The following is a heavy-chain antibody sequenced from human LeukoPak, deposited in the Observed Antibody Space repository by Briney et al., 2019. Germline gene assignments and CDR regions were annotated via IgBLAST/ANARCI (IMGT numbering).Heavy chain of an antibody. CDR2: ISYDGSNK. J-gene: IGHJ3*02. Sequence: PGGSLRLSCAASGFTFSSYAMHWVRQAPGKGLEWVAVISYDGSNKYYADSVKGRFTISRDNSKNTLYLQMNSLRAEDTAVYYCARGYYYDSSGYYDAFDIWGQGTMVTVSS. CDR1: GFTFSSYA. D-gene: IGHD3-22*01. V-gene: IGHV3-30-3*01. CDR3: ARGYYYDSSGYYDAFDI.